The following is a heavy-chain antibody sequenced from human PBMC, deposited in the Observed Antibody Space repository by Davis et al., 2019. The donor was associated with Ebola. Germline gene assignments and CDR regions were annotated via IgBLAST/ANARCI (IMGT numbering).Heavy chain of an antibody. CDR1: GFTFSTYG. J-gene: IGHJ4*02. D-gene: IGHD3-10*01. V-gene: IGHV3-33*01. CDR2: IWYDGSNK. CDR3: ASAGVQY. Sequence: GESLKISCAASGFTFSTYGMHWVRQAPGKGLEWVAVIWYDGSNKYYADPVKGRFTISRDNSKNTLYLQMNSLRAEDTAVYYCASAGVQYWGQGTLVTVSS.